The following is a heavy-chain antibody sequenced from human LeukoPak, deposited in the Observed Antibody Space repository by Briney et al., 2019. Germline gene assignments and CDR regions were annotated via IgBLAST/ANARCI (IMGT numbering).Heavy chain of an antibody. CDR3: ARRGYSGNEAYFAY. CDR2: TFHSGST. V-gene: IGHV4-4*02. Sequence: PSETLSLTCTVSGDSMSSGARWSWVRQSPGKGLEWIGETFHSGSTNYNPSLRGRVTLSVDNSKNHFSLDLSSVTAADTAVYYCARRGYSGNEAYFAYWGQGTLVTVSS. CDR1: GDSMSSGAR. D-gene: IGHD5-12*01. J-gene: IGHJ4*02.